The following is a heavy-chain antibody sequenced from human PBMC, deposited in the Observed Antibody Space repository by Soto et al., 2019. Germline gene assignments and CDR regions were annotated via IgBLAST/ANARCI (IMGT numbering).Heavy chain of an antibody. V-gene: IGHV3-73*01. D-gene: IGHD2-8*01. J-gene: IGHJ6*03. CDR2: IRSKANSYAT. CDR3: TSTGYCTNGVCHYYYYYMDV. Sequence: GGSLRLSCAASGFTFSGSAMHWVRQASGKGLERVGRIRSKANSYATAYAASVKGRFTISRDDSKNTAFLQMNSLKTEDTAVYYCTSTGYCTNGVCHYYYYYMDVWGKGTTVTVSS. CDR1: GFTFSGSA.